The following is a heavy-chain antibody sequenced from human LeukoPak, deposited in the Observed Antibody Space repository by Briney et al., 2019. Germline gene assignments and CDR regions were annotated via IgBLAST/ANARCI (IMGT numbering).Heavy chain of an antibody. CDR2: IFGSGGST. V-gene: IGHV3-23*01. J-gene: IGHJ6*02. CDR1: GFTFSSYA. Sequence: GGSLRLSCAASGFTFSSYAMYWVRQAPGKGLEWVSGIFGSGGSTHYADSVKGRFTISRDNSKNTLYLQMNSLRAEDTAVYYCAKNYGMDVWGQGTTVTVSS. CDR3: AKNYGMDV.